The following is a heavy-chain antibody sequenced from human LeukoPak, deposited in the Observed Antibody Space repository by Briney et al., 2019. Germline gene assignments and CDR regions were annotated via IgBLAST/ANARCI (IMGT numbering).Heavy chain of an antibody. V-gene: IGHV1-46*01. Sequence: ASVKVSCKASGYTFTSYYMHWVRQAPGQGLEWMGIISPSGGSTSYAQKFQGRVTMTTDTSTSTAYMELRSLRSDDTAVYYCARDDYGDLRGNWGQGTLVTVSS. CDR3: ARDDYGDLRGN. D-gene: IGHD4-17*01. CDR2: ISPSGGST. CDR1: GYTFTSYY. J-gene: IGHJ4*02.